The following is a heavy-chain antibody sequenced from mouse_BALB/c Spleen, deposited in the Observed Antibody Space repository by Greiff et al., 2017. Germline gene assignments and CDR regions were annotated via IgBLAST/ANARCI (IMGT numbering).Heavy chain of an antibody. V-gene: IGHV1S127*01. J-gene: IGHJ2*01. CDR1: GYTFTSYW. D-gene: IGHD2-2*01. CDR3: RWGYDEGDFDY. Sequence: QVQLQQPGAELVKPGASVKMSCKASGYTFTSYWMHWVKQRPGQGLEWIGVIDPSDSYTSYNQKFKGKATLTVDTSSSTAYMQLSSLTSEDSAVYYCRWGYDEGDFDYWGQGTTLTVSS. CDR2: IDPSDSYT.